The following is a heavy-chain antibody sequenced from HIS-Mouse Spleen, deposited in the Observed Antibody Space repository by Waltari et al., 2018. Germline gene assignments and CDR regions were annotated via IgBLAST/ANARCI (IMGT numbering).Heavy chain of an antibody. CDR2: IYYSGSN. V-gene: IGHV4-39*07. Sequence: QLQLQESGPGLVKPSETLSLTCTVSGGSISSSSYYWGCIRQPPGKGLEWIGSIYYSGSNYYNPSLKSRVTISVETSKNQFSLKLSSVTAADTAVYYCAREIPYSSSWYDWYFDLWGRGTLVTVSS. CDR1: GGSISSSSYY. J-gene: IGHJ2*01. D-gene: IGHD6-13*01. CDR3: AREIPYSSSWYDWYFDL.